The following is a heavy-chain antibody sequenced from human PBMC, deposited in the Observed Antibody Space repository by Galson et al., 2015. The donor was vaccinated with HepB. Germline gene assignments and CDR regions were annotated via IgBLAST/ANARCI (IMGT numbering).Heavy chain of an antibody. J-gene: IGHJ4*02. CDR2: IFPGDSHT. CDR3: ARGWRPDYEITHLNLDY. Sequence: QSGAEVKEPGESLKISCKGSGYNFAGYWIGWVRQMPGKGLEWMGIIFPGDSHTRYSPSFQGQVTISGDKSIRTAYLQWSSLKASDTAMYYGARGWRPDYEITHLNLDYWGQGTLVTVSS. D-gene: IGHD3-22*01. V-gene: IGHV5-51*03. CDR1: GYNFAGYW.